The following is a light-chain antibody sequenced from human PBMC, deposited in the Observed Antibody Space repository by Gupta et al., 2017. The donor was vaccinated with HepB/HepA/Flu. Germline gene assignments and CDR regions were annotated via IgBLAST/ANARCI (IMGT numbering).Light chain of an antibody. V-gene: IGLV2-23*02. CDR3: CSYAGRSSVI. CDR2: GVT. CDR1: SSDVGGYNI. J-gene: IGLJ2*01. Sequence: QSALPQPASVSGSPGQSITISCTGTSSDVGGYNIVYWFQQYPGKAPKLIIYGVTKRPAGISSRFSGSKSGNTASLTISGLQEEDEADYFCCSYAGRSSVIFGGGTKLAVL.